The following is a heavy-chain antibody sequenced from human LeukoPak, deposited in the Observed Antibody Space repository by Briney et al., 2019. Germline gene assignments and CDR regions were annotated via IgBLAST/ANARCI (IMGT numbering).Heavy chain of an antibody. CDR2: ISAYNGDT. V-gene: IGHV1-18*04. J-gene: IGHJ4*02. CDR3: TRDHCRGDNCPSFDY. Sequence: ASVTVSCTPSGYTFTSFGISWGRQAPGPGLERMGLISAYNGDTNYAQKFQGRVTMTTDTSTSTAYMDLRSLRSDDTAVYYCTRDHCRGDNCPSFDYWGQGTLVTVSS. CDR1: GYTFTSFG. D-gene: IGHD2-15*01.